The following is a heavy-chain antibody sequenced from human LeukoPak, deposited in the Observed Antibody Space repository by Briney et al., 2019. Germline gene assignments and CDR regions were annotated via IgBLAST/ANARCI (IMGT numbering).Heavy chain of an antibody. CDR3: ARETSQKGAHYMDV. J-gene: IGHJ6*03. V-gene: IGHV4-4*07. CDR1: GGSISSSY. Sequence: PSETLSLTCTVSGGSISSSYWSWIRQPAGKGLEWIGRIYSSGSTNYNPSLKSRVTMSVDTSKNQFSLKLSSVTAADTAVYYCARETSQKGAHYMDVWGKGTTVTISS. CDR2: IYSSGST. D-gene: IGHD3-16*01.